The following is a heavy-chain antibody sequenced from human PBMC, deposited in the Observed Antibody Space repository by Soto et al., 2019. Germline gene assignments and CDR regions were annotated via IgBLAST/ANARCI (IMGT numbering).Heavy chain of an antibody. CDR3: ARDSGSYYIPNSFDY. CDR2: IIPIFGTA. V-gene: IGHV1-69*13. J-gene: IGHJ4*02. Sequence: EASVKVTCKACGGTFSSYAISWVRQAPGQGLEWMGGIIPIFGTANYAQKFQGRVTITADESTSTAYMELSSLRAEDTAVYYCARDSGSYYIPNSFDYWGQGTLVTVSS. CDR1: GGTFSSYA. D-gene: IGHD1-26*01.